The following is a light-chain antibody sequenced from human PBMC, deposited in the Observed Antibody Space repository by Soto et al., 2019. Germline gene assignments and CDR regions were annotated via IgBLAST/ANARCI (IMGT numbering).Light chain of an antibody. V-gene: IGKV3-15*01. CDR1: QNIFTN. CDR2: RTS. CDR3: QQFAHWPPYS. J-gene: IGKJ2*03. Sequence: ETVMTQSPATLSVSPVERATLSCRASQNIFTNVAWYQQKPGQAPRLLIYRTSTRATGIAARFSGSGAGTDFTLTISNVQSEDSAVYFCQQFAHWPPYSFGQGTKLEI.